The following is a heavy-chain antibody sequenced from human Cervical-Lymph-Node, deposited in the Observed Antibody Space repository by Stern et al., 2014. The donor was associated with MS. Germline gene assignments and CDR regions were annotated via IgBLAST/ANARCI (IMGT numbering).Heavy chain of an antibody. J-gene: IGHJ4*02. CDR3: ARDYEDASMLFDH. D-gene: IGHD2-8*01. Sequence: QLVESGGAVVQPGRSLRLSCAASGFTFSSYGMHWVRQAPGKGLEWVTVISYDGNHKYYAASVKGRFAISRDNSKNTLHLQMNSVTPDDTAIYYCARDYEDASMLFDHWGQGTLVTVSS. CDR1: GFTFSSYG. CDR2: ISYDGNHK. V-gene: IGHV3-30*03.